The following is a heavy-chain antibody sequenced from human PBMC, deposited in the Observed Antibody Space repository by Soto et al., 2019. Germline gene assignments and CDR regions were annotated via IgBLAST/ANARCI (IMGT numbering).Heavy chain of an antibody. J-gene: IGHJ4*02. CDR3: AREVQAHTPAFVY. V-gene: IGHV1-69*19. CDR1: GGTFNTYA. Sequence: QVQLVQSGAEMKKPGSSVKVSCQSSGGTFNTYAMNWVRQAPGQGPEWMGDISPMFGAANYAPKFQGRVTITADESTGKSYMQLSSLTSEDPALYFCAREVQAHTPAFVYWGQGTLVTVSS. CDR2: ISPMFGAA.